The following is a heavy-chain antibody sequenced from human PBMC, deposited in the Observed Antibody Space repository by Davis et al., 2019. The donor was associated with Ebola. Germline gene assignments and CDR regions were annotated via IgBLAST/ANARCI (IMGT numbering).Heavy chain of an antibody. Sequence: GESLKISCAASGFTFSGSAMHWVRQASGKGLEWVGRIRSKANSYATAYAASVKGRFTISRDDSKNTAYLQMNSLRAEDTAVYYCAKARQRVAGPFDYWGQGTLVTVSS. D-gene: IGHD6-19*01. V-gene: IGHV3-73*01. CDR2: IRSKANSYAT. CDR1: GFTFSGSA. CDR3: AKARQRVAGPFDY. J-gene: IGHJ4*02.